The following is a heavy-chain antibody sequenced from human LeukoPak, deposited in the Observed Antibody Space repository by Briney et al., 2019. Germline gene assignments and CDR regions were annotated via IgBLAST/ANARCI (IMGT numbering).Heavy chain of an antibody. J-gene: IGHJ4*02. D-gene: IGHD5-24*01. V-gene: IGHV3-43*02. CDR3: TRDKRATNELGAFDH. CDR2: ISGDGGSA. Sequence: GGSLRLSCTASGFTFRAYVMYWVRQAPGKGLEWVSLISGDGGSADYTASVKGRFTISRDNSKDSLHLQMPSLRTEDTGFYYCTRDKRATNELGAFDHWGQGILVTVSS. CDR1: GFTFRAYV.